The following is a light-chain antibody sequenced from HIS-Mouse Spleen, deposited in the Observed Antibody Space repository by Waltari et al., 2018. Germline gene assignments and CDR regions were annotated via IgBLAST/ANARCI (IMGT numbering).Light chain of an antibody. V-gene: IGKV2-30*01. CDR2: KVS. Sequence: DVVMTQSPLSLPVTLGQPASSSCRSRQSLVYSDGDTYLNWCQQRPGQSPRRLMYKVSNRDSGVPDRFSGSGSGTDFTLKISRVEAEDVGVYYCMQGTHWPLTFGGGTKVEIK. J-gene: IGKJ4*01. CDR3: MQGTHWPLT. CDR1: QSLVYSDGDTY.